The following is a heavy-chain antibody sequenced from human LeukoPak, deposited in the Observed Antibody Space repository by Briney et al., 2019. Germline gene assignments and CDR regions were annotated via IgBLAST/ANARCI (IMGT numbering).Heavy chain of an antibody. CDR2: INPSGGST. J-gene: IGHJ4*02. CDR3: ARGHDPTDYYDSSGYYTGLGY. V-gene: IGHV1-46*01. CDR1: GYTFTSYY. D-gene: IGHD3-22*01. Sequence: ASVKVSCKASGYTFTSYYIHWVRQAPGQGLEWMGIINPSGGSTSYAQKFQGRVTMTRDTSTSTVYMELSRLRSEDTAVYYCARGHDPTDYYDSSGYYTGLGYWGQGTLVTVSS.